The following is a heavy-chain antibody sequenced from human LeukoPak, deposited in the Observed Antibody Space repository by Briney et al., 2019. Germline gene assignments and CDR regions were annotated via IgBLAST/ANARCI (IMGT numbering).Heavy chain of an antibody. D-gene: IGHD3-9*01. V-gene: IGHV1-18*01. CDR2: ISAYNGNT. J-gene: IGHJ6*02. CDR1: GYTFTSSG. CDR3: ARDQAHIVTGSVLDV. Sequence: GASVKVSCKASGYTFTSSGITWPRQAPGQGLQWMGWISAYNGNTNYAQKLQDRVTMTTDTSTSTAYMELRSLRSDDTAVYYCARDQAHIVTGSVLDVWGQGTTVTVSS.